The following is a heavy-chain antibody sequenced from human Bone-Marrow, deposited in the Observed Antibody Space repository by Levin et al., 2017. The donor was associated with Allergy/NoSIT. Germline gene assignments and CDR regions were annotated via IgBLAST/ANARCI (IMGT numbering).Heavy chain of an antibody. D-gene: IGHD6-13*01. V-gene: IGHV2-70*01. CDR1: GFSFSDSGLC. CDR2: IDWDDDD. Sequence: HSQTLSLTCTFSGFSFSDSGLCVAWLRQPPGKALEWLALIDWDDDDYYSTSLKTRLTISKDTSKNQVVLTLTYMDPVDTATYYCARIRAADGKRMFDYWGQGTQVTVSS. J-gene: IGHJ4*02. CDR3: ARIRAADGKRMFDY.